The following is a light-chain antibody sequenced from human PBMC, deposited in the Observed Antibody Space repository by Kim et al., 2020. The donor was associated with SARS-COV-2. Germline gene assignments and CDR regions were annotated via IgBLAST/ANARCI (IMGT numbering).Light chain of an antibody. CDR3: QSYDATNQV. CDR2: EDY. CDR1: SGNIASNL. Sequence: NFMLTQPHSVSDSPGKTVTISCTRSSGNIASNLVQWYQQRPGSSPTIVIYEDYQRPSGVPDRFAGSIDRSANSASLTISGLKTEDEADYYCQSYDATNQVFGGGTQLTVL. V-gene: IGLV6-57*01. J-gene: IGLJ3*02.